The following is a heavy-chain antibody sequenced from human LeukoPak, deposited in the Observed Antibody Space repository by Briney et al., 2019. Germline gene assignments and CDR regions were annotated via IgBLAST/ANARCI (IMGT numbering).Heavy chain of an antibody. V-gene: IGHV3-30*02. CDR1: GFTFSSYS. CDR3: AKPLGLQPPQYYFDY. CDR2: IWYGGSNK. J-gene: IGHJ4*02. Sequence: GGSLRLSCAASGFTFSSYSMNWVRQAPGKGLEWVAVIWYGGSNKYYADSVKGRFTISRDNSKNTLYLQMNSLRAEDTAVYYCAKPLGLQPPQYYFDYWGQGTLVTVSS. D-gene: IGHD4-11*01.